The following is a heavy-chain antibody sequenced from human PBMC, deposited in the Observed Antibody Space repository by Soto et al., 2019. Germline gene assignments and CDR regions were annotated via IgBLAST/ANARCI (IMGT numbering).Heavy chain of an antibody. CDR3: ASYTYYDSSGYYPNDAFDI. CDR2: ISYDGSKK. CDR1: GFTFSSYA. Sequence: QVQLVESGGGVVQPGRSLRLSCAASGFTFSSYAMHWVRQAPGKGLEWVAVISYDGSKKYYADSVKGRFTISRDNSKNTLYLQMNSLRAEDTAVYYCASYTYYDSSGYYPNDAFDIWGQGTMVTVSS. D-gene: IGHD3-22*01. J-gene: IGHJ3*02. V-gene: IGHV3-30-3*01.